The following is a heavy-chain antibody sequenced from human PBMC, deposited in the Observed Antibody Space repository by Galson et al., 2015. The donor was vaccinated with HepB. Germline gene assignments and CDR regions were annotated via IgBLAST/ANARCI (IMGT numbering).Heavy chain of an antibody. CDR2: IWYDGSNK. CDR3: ARDHKWRITMVRGDYDAFDI. Sequence: SLRLSCAASGFTFSSYGMHWVRQAPGKGLEWVAVIWYDGSNKYYADSVKGRFTISRDNSTNTLYLQMNSLRAEDTAVYYCARDHKWRITMVRGDYDAFDIWGQGTMVTVSS. D-gene: IGHD3-10*01. V-gene: IGHV3-33*01. CDR1: GFTFSSYG. J-gene: IGHJ3*02.